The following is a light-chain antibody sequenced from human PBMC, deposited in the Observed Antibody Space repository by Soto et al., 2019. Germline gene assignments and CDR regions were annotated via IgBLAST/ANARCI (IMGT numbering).Light chain of an antibody. CDR3: SSYTSSSTLG. CDR1: GSDVGGYNY. Sequence: QSALTQPASVSGSPGQSITISCTGTGSDVGGYNYVSWYQQHPGKAPKLMIYEVSNRPSGVSDRFSGSKSANTASLTISGLQAEDEADYYCSSYTSSSTLGFGGGTQLTVL. CDR2: EVS. V-gene: IGLV2-14*01. J-gene: IGLJ3*02.